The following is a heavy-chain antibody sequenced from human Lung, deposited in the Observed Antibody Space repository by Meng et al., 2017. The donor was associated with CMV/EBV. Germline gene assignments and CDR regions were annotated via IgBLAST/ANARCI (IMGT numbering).Heavy chain of an antibody. J-gene: IGHJ6*02. CDR1: GFTFSDYY. Sequence: GESLKISCAASGFTFSDYYMSWIRQAPGKGLEWVSYISSSGSTIYYADSVKGRFTISRDNAKNSLYLQMNSLRAEDTAVYYCARDAVGHYYGMDVWGQGTXVNGAS. CDR3: ARDAVGHYYGMDV. D-gene: IGHD3-16*01. V-gene: IGHV3-11*04. CDR2: ISSSGSTI.